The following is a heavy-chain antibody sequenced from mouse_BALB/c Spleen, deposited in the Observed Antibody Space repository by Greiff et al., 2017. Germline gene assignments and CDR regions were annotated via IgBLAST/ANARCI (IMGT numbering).Heavy chain of an antibody. J-gene: IGHJ3*01. CDR3: ARGGTTVVSPFAY. CDR2: ISSGGSYT. CDR1: GFTFSSYG. Sequence: DVMLVESGGDLVKPGGSLKLSCAASGFTFSSYGMSWVRQTPDKRLEWVATISSGGSYTYYPDSVKGRFTISRDNAKNTLYLQMSSLKSEDTAMYYCARGGTTVVSPFAYWGQGTLVTVSA. V-gene: IGHV5-6*02. D-gene: IGHD1-1*01.